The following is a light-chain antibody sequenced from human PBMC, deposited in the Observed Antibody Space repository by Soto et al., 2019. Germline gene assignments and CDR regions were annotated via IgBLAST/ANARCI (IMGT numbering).Light chain of an antibody. CDR3: AAWDDSLSGVV. V-gene: IGLV1-47*01. J-gene: IGLJ2*01. CDR1: SSNIGSNY. CDR2: RNS. Sequence: QSVLTQPPSASGTPGQRVTISCSGSSSNIGSNYEYWYQQLPGTVPQLLIYRNSERPSGVPDRFSGSKSGTSASLAISGLRSEDEADYCCAAWDDSLSGVVFGGGTKLTVL.